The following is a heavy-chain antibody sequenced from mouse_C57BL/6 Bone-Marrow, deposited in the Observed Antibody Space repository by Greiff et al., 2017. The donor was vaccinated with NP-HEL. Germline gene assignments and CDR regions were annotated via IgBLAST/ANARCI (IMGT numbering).Heavy chain of an antibody. CDR1: GYTFTDYN. Sequence: EVQLQQSGPELVKPGASVKIPCKASGYTFTDYNMDWVKQSHGKSLEWIGDINPNNGGTIYNQKFKGKATLTVAKSSSTAYMELRSLTSEDTAVYYCARAYSYFDVWGTGTTVTVSS. J-gene: IGHJ1*03. CDR3: ARAYSYFDV. CDR2: INPNNGGT. V-gene: IGHV1-18*01.